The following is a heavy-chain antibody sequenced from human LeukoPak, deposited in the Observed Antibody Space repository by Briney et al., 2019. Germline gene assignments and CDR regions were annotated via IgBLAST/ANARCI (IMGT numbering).Heavy chain of an antibody. Sequence: PGGSLRLSCAASGFTFSSYTMNWVRQAPGKGLEWVSSISSSSYIYYADSVKGRFTISRDNAKNSLYLQMNSLRAEDTAVYYCAKGRNYYYMDVWGKGTTVTVSS. CDR1: GFTFSSYT. CDR2: ISSSSYI. CDR3: AKGRNYYYMDV. V-gene: IGHV3-21*04. J-gene: IGHJ6*03.